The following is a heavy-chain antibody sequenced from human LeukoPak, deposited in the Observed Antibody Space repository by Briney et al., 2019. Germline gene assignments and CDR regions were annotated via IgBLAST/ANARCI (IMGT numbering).Heavy chain of an antibody. CDR1: GYTFTSYD. V-gene: IGHV1-8*01. Sequence: GASVTVSCTASGYTFTSYDINWVRQATGQGLEWMGWMNPNSANTGYAQNFQGRVTMTRNTSINTAYMELSSLRSEDTAVYYCARTLRSAGGDFWSGYYYYYGMDVWGQGTRSPSP. D-gene: IGHD3-3*01. J-gene: IGHJ6*02. CDR2: MNPNSANT. CDR3: ARTLRSAGGDFWSGYYYYYGMDV.